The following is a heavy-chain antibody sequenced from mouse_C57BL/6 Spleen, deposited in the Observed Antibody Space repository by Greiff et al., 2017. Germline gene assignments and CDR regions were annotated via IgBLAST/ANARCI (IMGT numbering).Heavy chain of an antibody. CDR1: GYSFTDYN. V-gene: IGHV1-39*01. CDR2: IDPDYGAT. D-gene: IGHD6-5*01. CDR3: ARAYNSGYAVYCAMDY. J-gene: IGHJ4*01. Sequence: VQLQQSGPELVRPGASVKLSCTASGYSFTDYNMNWVKQRPGQGLEWIGVIDPDYGATGYTPKFKGKATLTVDPSSSTAYMQLSSLTSEDTAVYYCARAYNSGYAVYCAMDYWGTGTSVTVSS.